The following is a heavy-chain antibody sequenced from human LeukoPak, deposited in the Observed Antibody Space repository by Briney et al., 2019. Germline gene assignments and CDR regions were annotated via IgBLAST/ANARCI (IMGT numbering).Heavy chain of an antibody. D-gene: IGHD2-15*01. CDR2: ISYDGSNK. J-gene: IGHJ4*02. V-gene: IGHV3-30-3*01. Sequence: GGSLRLSCAASGFTFSSYAMHWVRQAPGKGLEWVAVISYDGSNKYYADPVKGRFTISRDNSKNTLYLQMNSLRAEDTAVYYCAREYCSGGSCYSFDYWGQGTLVTVSS. CDR3: AREYCSGGSCYSFDY. CDR1: GFTFSSYA.